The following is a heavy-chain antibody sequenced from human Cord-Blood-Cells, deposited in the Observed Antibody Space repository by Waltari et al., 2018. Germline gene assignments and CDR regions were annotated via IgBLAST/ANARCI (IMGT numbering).Heavy chain of an antibody. CDR3: ARAPDYYDSSGYYFDY. J-gene: IGHJ4*02. CDR2: IDYSGGP. Sequence: QVQLQESGPGLVKPSQTLSLTCTVSGGSISSGDYYWSWIRQPPGKGLAWIGYIDYSGGPYYNPSLKSRVTISVDTSKNQFSLKLSSVTAADTAVYYCARAPDYYDSSGYYFDYWGQGTLVTVSS. V-gene: IGHV4-30-4*08. D-gene: IGHD3-22*01. CDR1: GGSISSGDYY.